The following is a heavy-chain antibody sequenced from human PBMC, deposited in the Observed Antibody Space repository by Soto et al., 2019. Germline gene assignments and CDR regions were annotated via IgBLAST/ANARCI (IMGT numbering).Heavy chain of an antibody. CDR3: ARQSTGQYDFWSDYSRSVPRVDWFDP. J-gene: IGHJ5*02. CDR1: GGSFSSNNYY. D-gene: IGHD3-3*01. V-gene: IGHV4-39*01. CDR2: VYYSGKT. Sequence: PSETLSLTCTVSGGSFSSNNYYWGWIRQPPGKGPEWIGSVYYSGKTYYNPSLKSRVTISVDTFQTHFSLRLNSVTAADTAVYYCARQSTGQYDFWSDYSRSVPRVDWFDPWGQGTLVTVSS.